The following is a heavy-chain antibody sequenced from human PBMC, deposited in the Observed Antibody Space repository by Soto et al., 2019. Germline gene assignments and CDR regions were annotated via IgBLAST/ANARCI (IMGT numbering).Heavy chain of an antibody. CDR2: IYCSGSA. CDR3: ARGPIL. Sequence: QVQLQESGPGLVKPSQTLSLTCTVSGGSISSGGYYWSWIRQHPGKGLEWIGYIYCSGSAYYNPSLKSRATTSVDTSKTQFSLKLRTWLAAVTLVSYYARGPILWGQGTLVTVSS. J-gene: IGHJ4*02. CDR1: GGSISSGGYY. V-gene: IGHV4-31*03.